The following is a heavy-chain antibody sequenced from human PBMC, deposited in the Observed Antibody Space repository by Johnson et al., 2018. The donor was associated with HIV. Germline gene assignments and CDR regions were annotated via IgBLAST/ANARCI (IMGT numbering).Heavy chain of an antibody. CDR3: VTLVVAPPFDI. V-gene: IGHV3-38-3*01. CDR1: GFTVSSNE. D-gene: IGHD2-15*01. J-gene: IGHJ3*02. Sequence: MLLVESRGVLVQPGGSLRLSCAASGFTVSSNEMSWVRQAPGKGLEWVSSISGGSTYYADSRKGRFTISTDNSKNTLYLQMNSLRAEETAVYSCVTLVVAPPFDIWGQGTMVTVSS. CDR2: ISGGST.